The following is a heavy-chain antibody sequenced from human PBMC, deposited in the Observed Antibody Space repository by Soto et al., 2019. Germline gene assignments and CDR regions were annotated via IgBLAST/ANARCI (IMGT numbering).Heavy chain of an antibody. CDR3: ATSSYNNWFDP. Sequence: GGSLRLSCAASGFTFSSYAMHWIRQAPGKGLEWVSYISSRGTTIYYADSVKGRFTISRDNAENSVYLQMNTLRAEDTAVYYCATSSYNNWFDPWGQGTLVTVSS. CDR1: GFTFSSYA. J-gene: IGHJ5*02. V-gene: IGHV3-48*03. CDR2: ISSRGTTI. D-gene: IGHD6-6*01.